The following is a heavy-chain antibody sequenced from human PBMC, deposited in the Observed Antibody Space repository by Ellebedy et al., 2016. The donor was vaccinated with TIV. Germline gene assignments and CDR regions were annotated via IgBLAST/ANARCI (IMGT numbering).Heavy chain of an antibody. CDR3: ATVLAAAGY. CDR2: IDGVGRTI. CDR1: GFNFRSYE. V-gene: IGHV3-48*03. J-gene: IGHJ4*02. D-gene: IGHD6-13*01. Sequence: PGGSLRLPCVASGFNFRSYEMNWVRQAPGKGLEWIAYIDGVGRTIYYADSVKDRFTISRDNAKNSLYLQMRSLRVEDTAVYSCATVLAAAGYWGQGTLVTVSS.